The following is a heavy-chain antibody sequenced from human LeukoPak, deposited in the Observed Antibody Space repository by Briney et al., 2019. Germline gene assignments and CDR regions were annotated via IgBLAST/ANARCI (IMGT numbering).Heavy chain of an antibody. J-gene: IGHJ4*02. D-gene: IGHD3-22*01. CDR2: INPNSGGT. CDR3: ARPMYYYDSSGYSNPFDY. Sequence: ASVKVSCKASGYTFTGYYMHWVRQAPGQGLEWMGWINPNSGGTNYAQKFQGRVTMTRDTSISTAYMELSRLRSDDTAVYYCARPMYYYDSSGYSNPFDYWGQGTLVTVSS. CDR1: GYTFTGYY. V-gene: IGHV1-2*02.